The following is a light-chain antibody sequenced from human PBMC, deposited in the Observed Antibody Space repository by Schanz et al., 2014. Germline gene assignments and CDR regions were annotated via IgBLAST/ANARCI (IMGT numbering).Light chain of an antibody. J-gene: IGLJ3*02. Sequence: QSALTQPASASGSPGQSVTISCTGTSSDVGGYNYVSWYQQHPGKAPKLMIYEVSKRPSGVPDRFSGSKSGNTASLTISGLQAEDEADYYCCSYAGLSSWVFGGGTKVTVL. CDR2: EVS. V-gene: IGLV2-8*01. CDR3: CSYAGLSSWV. CDR1: SSDVGGYNY.